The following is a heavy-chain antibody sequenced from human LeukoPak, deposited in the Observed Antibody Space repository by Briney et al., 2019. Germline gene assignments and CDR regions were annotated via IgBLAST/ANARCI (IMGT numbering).Heavy chain of an antibody. CDR3: ARDPGYDILTGRKAPFFDY. Sequence: SVKVSCKASGGTFSSYAISLVRQAPGQGLEWMGGIIPIFGTANYAQKFQGRVTITTDESTSTAYMELSSLRSEYTAVYYCARDPGYDILTGRKAPFFDYWGQGTLVTVSS. J-gene: IGHJ4*02. V-gene: IGHV1-69*05. CDR2: IIPIFGTA. D-gene: IGHD3-9*01. CDR1: GGTFSSYA.